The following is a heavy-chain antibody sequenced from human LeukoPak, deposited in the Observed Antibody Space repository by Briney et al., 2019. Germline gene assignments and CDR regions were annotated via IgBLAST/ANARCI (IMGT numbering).Heavy chain of an antibody. V-gene: IGHV3-48*03. CDR3: AREVAYYGSGSYYGMDY. D-gene: IGHD3-10*01. J-gene: IGHJ4*02. CDR2: ISSSGSTI. CDR1: GFSFSYYA. Sequence: GGSLRLSCAASGFSFSYYAIHWVRQAPGKGLEWVSYISSSGSTIYYADSVKGRFTISRDNAKNSLYLQMNSLGAEDTAVYYCAREVAYYGSGSYYGMDYWGQGTLVTVSS.